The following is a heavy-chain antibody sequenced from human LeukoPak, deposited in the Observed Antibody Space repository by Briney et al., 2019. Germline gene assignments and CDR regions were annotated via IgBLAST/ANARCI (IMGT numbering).Heavy chain of an antibody. J-gene: IGHJ3*02. CDR1: GYTFTSYG. CDR3: ARDQLEWELSYPGAFDI. CDR2: ISAYNGNT. Sequence: ASVKVSCKASGYTFTSYGISWVRQAPGQGLEWMGCISAYNGNTNYAQKLQGRVTMTTDTSTSTAYMELRSLRSDDTAVYYCARDQLEWELSYPGAFDIWGQGTMVTVSS. V-gene: IGHV1-18*01. D-gene: IGHD1-26*01.